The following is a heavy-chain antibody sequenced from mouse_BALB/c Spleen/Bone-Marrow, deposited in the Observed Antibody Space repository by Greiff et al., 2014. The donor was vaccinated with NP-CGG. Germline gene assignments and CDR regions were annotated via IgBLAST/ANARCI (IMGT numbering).Heavy chain of an antibody. Sequence: EVQLVESGAELVKPGASVKLSRTASGFNIKDTYMHWVKQRPEQGLEWIGRIDPANGNTKYDPKFQGKATITADTSSNTAYLQLSSLTSEDTAVYYCARWEYYAMDYWCQRTSVTVSS. CDR1: GFNIKDTY. CDR3: ARWEYYAMDY. J-gene: IGHJ4*01. CDR2: IDPANGNT. D-gene: IGHD4-1*01. V-gene: IGHV14-3*02.